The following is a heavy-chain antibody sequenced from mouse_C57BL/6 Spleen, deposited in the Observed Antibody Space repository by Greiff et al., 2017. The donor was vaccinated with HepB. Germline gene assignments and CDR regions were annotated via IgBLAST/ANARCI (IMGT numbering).Heavy chain of an antibody. CDR1: GFTFSDYG. Sequence: EVQRVESGGGLVKPGGSLKLSCAASGFTFSDYGMHWVRQAPEKGLEWVAYISSGSSTIYYADTVKGRFTISRDNAKNTLFLQMTSLRSEDTAMYYCARAYYGTNYAMDYWGQGTSVTVSS. CDR3: ARAYYGTNYAMDY. V-gene: IGHV5-17*01. CDR2: ISSGSSTI. J-gene: IGHJ4*01. D-gene: IGHD1-1*01.